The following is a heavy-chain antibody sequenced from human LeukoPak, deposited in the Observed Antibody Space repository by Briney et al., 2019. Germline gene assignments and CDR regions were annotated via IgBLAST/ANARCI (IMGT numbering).Heavy chain of an antibody. CDR2: IKTDGSEK. CDR1: GFTFSNYW. D-gene: IGHD6-25*01. V-gene: IGHV3-7*01. J-gene: IGHJ6*03. Sequence: GGSLRLSCEGSGFTFSNYWMGWVRQAPGKGLQWVANIKTDGSEKYYVDSVKGRFTISRDNAKNSLYLQMNSLRAEDTAVYYCARFAAGGSYYYYMDVWGKGTTVTVSS. CDR3: ARFAAGGSYYYYMDV.